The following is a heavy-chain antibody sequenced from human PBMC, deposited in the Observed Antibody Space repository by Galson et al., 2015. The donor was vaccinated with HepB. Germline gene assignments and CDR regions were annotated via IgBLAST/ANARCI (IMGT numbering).Heavy chain of an antibody. CDR2: MNPNSGNT. D-gene: IGHD1-26*01. J-gene: IGHJ4*02. CDR1: GYTFTSYD. Sequence: SVKVSCKASGYTFTSYDINWVRQATGQGLEWMGWMNPNSGNTGYAQKFQGRVTMTRDTSISTAYMELSSLRSEDTAVYYCARVNYYDLTFDDWGQGTLVTVSS. CDR3: ARVNYYDLTFDD. V-gene: IGHV1-8*01.